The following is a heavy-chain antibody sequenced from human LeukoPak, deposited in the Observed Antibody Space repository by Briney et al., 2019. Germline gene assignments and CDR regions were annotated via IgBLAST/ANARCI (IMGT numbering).Heavy chain of an antibody. V-gene: IGHV3-30*04. CDR2: TSTDGSNK. D-gene: IGHD2-2*01. CDR3: ARVSIPLSRDAFDI. Sequence: GGSLRLSCAASGFTFSSYVMHWVRQAPGKGLEWVALTSTDGSNKYYADSVKGRFTISRDNAKNSLYLQMNSLRAEDTAVYYCARVSIPLSRDAFDIWGQGTMVTVSS. CDR1: GFTFSSYV. J-gene: IGHJ3*02.